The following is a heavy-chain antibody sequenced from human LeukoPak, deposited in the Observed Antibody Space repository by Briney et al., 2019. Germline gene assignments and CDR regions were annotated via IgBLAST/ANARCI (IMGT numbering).Heavy chain of an antibody. CDR2: ISSSSSTI. CDR1: GFTFSSYS. CDR3: ARDRYCSGGSCYFGHYYYYMDV. Sequence: PGGSLRLSCAASGFTFSSYSMNWVRQAPGKGLEWVSYISSSSSTIYYADSVKGRFTISRDNAKNSLYLQMNSLRAEDTAVYHCARDRYCSGGSCYFGHYYYYMDVWGKGTTVTVSS. V-gene: IGHV3-48*01. J-gene: IGHJ6*03. D-gene: IGHD2-15*01.